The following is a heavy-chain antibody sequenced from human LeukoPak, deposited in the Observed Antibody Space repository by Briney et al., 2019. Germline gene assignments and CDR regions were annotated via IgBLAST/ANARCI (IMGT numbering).Heavy chain of an antibody. J-gene: IGHJ4*02. Sequence: SETLSLTCTVSGGSISSYYWSWIRQPPGKGLEWIGYIYYSGSTNYNPSLKSRVTISVDTSKNQFSLKLSSVTAADTAVYYCARYCSAITCGPFGSWGQGTLVTVSS. V-gene: IGHV4-59*01. CDR1: GGSISSYY. CDR3: ARYCSAITCGPFGS. CDR2: IYYSGST. D-gene: IGHD2-15*01.